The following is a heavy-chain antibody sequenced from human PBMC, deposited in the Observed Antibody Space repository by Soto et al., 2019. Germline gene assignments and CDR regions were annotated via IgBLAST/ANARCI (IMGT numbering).Heavy chain of an antibody. Sequence: GGSLRLSCAVSGFTFSDYYMTWIRQAPGKGLEWVSYISSSTSHTNYADSVKGRFTISRDNAKNSLFLQMNSLRAEDTDVYYCARGRGAAADYFDFWGQGTLVTVSS. J-gene: IGHJ4*02. CDR1: GFTFSDYY. CDR3: ARGRGAAADYFDF. V-gene: IGHV3-11*05. D-gene: IGHD6-13*01. CDR2: ISSSTSHT.